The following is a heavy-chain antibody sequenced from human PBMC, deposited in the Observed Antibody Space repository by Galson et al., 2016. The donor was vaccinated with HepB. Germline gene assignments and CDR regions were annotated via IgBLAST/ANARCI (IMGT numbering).Heavy chain of an antibody. D-gene: IGHD1-26*01. Sequence: SLRLSCAASGFTFSTYEMTWVRQAPGKGLEWVSYISTSGRNIYYAESVKGRFTISRDNAKNSLYLQMNSLKTEDTAVYYCVRGPGMVGATGFDYWGQGTLVTVSS. V-gene: IGHV3-48*03. CDR3: VRGPGMVGATGFDY. CDR2: ISTSGRNI. J-gene: IGHJ4*02. CDR1: GFTFSTYE.